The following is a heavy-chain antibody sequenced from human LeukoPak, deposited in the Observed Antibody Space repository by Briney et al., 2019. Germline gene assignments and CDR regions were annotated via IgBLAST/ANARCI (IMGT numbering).Heavy chain of an antibody. CDR1: GGSFSGYY. V-gene: IGHV4-34*01. CDR2: INHSGST. J-gene: IGHJ4*02. CDR3: ARVGYSSSWSFDY. Sequence: SETLSLTCAVYGGSFSGYYWSWIRQPPGKGLEWIGEINHSGSTNYNPSLKSRVTISVDTSKNQFSLKLSSVTAADTAVYYCARVGYSSSWSFDYWGQGTLVTASS. D-gene: IGHD6-13*01.